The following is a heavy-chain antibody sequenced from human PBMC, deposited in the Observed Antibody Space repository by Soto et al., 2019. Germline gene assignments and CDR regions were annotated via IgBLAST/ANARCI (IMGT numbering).Heavy chain of an antibody. Sequence: EVQLVESGGGLVQPGGSLRLSCAASGFTFSTYWMSWVRQAPGKGLEWVATIRQDGSEKHHVDSVEGRCTITRENAKNSMYPQTNSLRAEDTAMYYCVRGCGRASGPDFFDYWGQGTLVSVSS. D-gene: IGHD2-21*01. CDR3: VRGCGRASGPDFFDY. CDR2: IRQDGSEK. V-gene: IGHV3-7*01. CDR1: GFTFSTYW. J-gene: IGHJ4*02.